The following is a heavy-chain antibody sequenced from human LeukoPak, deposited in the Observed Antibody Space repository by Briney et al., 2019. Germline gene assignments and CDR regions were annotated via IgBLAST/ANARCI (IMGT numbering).Heavy chain of an antibody. CDR2: VYYTGST. CDR1: GGSISSYY. V-gene: IGHV4-59*12. Sequence: SETLSLTCTVSGGSISSYYWSWVRQPPGKGLEWIGFVYYTGSTNYSPSLKSRVTISVDTSKNQFSLKLSSVTAADTAVYYCARVVWNSYYYYMDVWGRGTTVTVSS. CDR3: ARVVWNSYYYYMDV. J-gene: IGHJ6*03. D-gene: IGHD1-7*01.